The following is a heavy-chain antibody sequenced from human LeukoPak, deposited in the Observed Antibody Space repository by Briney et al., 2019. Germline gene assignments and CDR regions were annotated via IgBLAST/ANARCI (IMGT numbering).Heavy chain of an antibody. J-gene: IGHJ3*02. Sequence: GGSVRLSCAASGFTFSSYGMHWVRQAPGKGLEWVAVIWYDGSNKYYADSVKGRSTISRDNSKNTLYLQMNSLRAEDTAVYYCAARDYYDSSGYHEGAFDIWGQGTMVTVSS. V-gene: IGHV3-33*01. CDR3: AARDYYDSSGYHEGAFDI. CDR1: GFTFSSYG. CDR2: IWYDGSNK. D-gene: IGHD3-22*01.